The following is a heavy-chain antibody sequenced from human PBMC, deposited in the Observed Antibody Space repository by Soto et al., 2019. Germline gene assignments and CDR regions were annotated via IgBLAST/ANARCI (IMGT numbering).Heavy chain of an antibody. V-gene: IGHV3-30-3*01. J-gene: IGHJ6*02. Sequence: PGGSLSLSCAASGFTFSSYAMHWVRQAPGKGLEWVAVISYDGSNKYYADSVKGRFTISRDNSKNTLYLQMNSLRAEDTAVYYCARVPSSSSRGEYYYYGMDVWGQGTTVTVSS. CDR2: ISYDGSNK. CDR1: GFTFSSYA. CDR3: ARVPSSSSRGEYYYYGMDV. D-gene: IGHD6-6*01.